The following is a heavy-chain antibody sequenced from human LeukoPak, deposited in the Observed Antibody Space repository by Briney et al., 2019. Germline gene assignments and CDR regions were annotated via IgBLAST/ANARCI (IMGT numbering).Heavy chain of an antibody. CDR1: GGSIHTYY. V-gene: IGHV4-59*01. CDR3: PRAGHNGYEIDY. Sequence: PSETLSLTCTVSGGSIHTYYWSWIRQSPGKGLEWIGYIDYSGSTNYNPSLRSRVTMSIDTSKKQFSLKLTSVTAADTAVYYCPRAGHNGYEIDYWGQGTLLTVSS. D-gene: IGHD5-12*01. CDR2: IDYSGST. J-gene: IGHJ4*02.